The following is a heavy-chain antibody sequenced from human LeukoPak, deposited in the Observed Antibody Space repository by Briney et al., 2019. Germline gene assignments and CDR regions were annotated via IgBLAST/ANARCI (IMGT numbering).Heavy chain of an antibody. Sequence: GRSLRLSCAGSGFTFSRFPMHWVRQAPGKGLEWVALIWYDGSNKYYADSVRGRFTISRDNSKNTLYLQMNSLRAEDTAIYYCAREGPRGNSQFDYWGQGTLVTVSS. CDR3: AREGPRGNSQFDY. CDR1: GFTFSRFP. CDR2: IWYDGSNK. V-gene: IGHV3-33*08. J-gene: IGHJ4*02. D-gene: IGHD4-23*01.